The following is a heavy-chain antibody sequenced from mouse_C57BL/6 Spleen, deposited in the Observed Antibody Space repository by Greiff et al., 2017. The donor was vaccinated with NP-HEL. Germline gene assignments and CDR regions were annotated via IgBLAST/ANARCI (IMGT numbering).Heavy chain of an antibody. J-gene: IGHJ2*01. CDR2: IDPSDSYT. Sequence: QVQLQQPGAELVKPGASVKLSCKASGYTFTSYWMQWVKQRPGQGLEWIGEIDPSDSYTNYNQKFKGKATLTVDTSSSTAYMQLSSLTSEDSAVYYCARFYGNPYFDYWGQGTTLTVSS. D-gene: IGHD2-1*01. CDR1: GYTFTSYW. CDR3: ARFYGNPYFDY. V-gene: IGHV1-50*01.